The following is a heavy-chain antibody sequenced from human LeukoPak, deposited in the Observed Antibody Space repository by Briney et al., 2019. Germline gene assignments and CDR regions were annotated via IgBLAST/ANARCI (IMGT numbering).Heavy chain of an antibody. CDR2: IYYSGST. J-gene: IGHJ5*02. D-gene: IGHD3-3*01. CDR3: ARHVKTLEWGSKNWFDP. CDR1: GGSISSSSYY. V-gene: IGHV4-39*01. Sequence: SETLSLTCTVSGGSISSSSYYWGWIRQPPGKGLEWIGSIYYSGSTYYNPSLKGRVTISVDTSKNQFSLKLSSVTAADTAVYYCARHVKTLEWGSKNWFDPWGQGTLVTVSS.